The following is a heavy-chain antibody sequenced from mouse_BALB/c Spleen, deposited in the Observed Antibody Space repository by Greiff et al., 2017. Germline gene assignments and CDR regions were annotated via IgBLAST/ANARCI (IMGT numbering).Heavy chain of an antibody. CDR2: IWAGGST. J-gene: IGHJ2*01. D-gene: IGHD2-1*01. CDR1: GFSLTSYG. CDR3: ARDQGGNYEIYFDY. V-gene: IGHV2-9*02. Sequence: QVQLKESGPGLVAPSQSLSITCTVSGFSLTSYGVHWVRQPPGKGLEWLGVIWAGGSTNYNSALMSRLSISKDNSKSQVFLKMNSLQTDDTAMYYCARDQGGNYEIYFDYWGQGTTLTVSS.